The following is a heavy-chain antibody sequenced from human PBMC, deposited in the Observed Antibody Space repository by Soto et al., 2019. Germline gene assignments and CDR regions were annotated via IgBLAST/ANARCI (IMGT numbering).Heavy chain of an antibody. Sequence: EVQLVQSGAEVKKPGESLKISCKGSGYSFTIYWISWVRQMPGKGLEWMGRIDPSDSYTNYSPSFQGHVTISADKSISTAYLQWSSLQASDTAMYYCARLQPAAGDNDHTFDYWGQGTLVTVSS. D-gene: IGHD6-13*01. CDR3: ARLQPAAGDNDHTFDY. CDR1: GYSFTIYW. V-gene: IGHV5-10-1*01. CDR2: IDPSDSYT. J-gene: IGHJ4*02.